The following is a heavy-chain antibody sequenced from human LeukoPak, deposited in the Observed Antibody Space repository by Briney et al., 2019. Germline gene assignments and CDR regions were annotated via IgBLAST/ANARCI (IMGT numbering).Heavy chain of an antibody. CDR3: ATLTGYSSV. CDR1: GFSFSSYG. V-gene: IGHV3-30*03. CDR2: ISYDGSNK. Sequence: PGGSLRLSCAASGFSFSSYGMHWVRQAPGKGLEWVAVISYDGSNKYYADSMRGRFTISRDNSKNTLYLQMNSLRAEDTAVYYCATLTGYSSVWGQGTLVTVSS. J-gene: IGHJ4*02. D-gene: IGHD6-19*01.